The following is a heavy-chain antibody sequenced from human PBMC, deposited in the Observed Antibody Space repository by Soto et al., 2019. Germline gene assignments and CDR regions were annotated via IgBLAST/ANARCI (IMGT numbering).Heavy chain of an antibody. V-gene: IGHV1-69*18. J-gene: IGHJ4*02. CDR3: ASARSDYYPSTF. CDR2: IIPMFATP. Sequence: QVQLVQSGAEVKKPGSSVKVSCKASGGTFSSFAVSWVRQAPGQGLEWMGRIIPMFATPNYAQRFQGRVTITADESTGTADMELSSLRSEDTALYYCASARSDYYPSTFWGQGTLVTVSS. D-gene: IGHD3-3*01. CDR1: GGTFSSFA.